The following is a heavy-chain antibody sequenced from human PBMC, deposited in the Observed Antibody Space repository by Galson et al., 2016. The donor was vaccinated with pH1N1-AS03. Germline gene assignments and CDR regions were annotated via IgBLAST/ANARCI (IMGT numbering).Heavy chain of an antibody. V-gene: IGHV3-7*01. CDR1: GFAFSSYW. CDR2: ISHDGSEK. J-gene: IGHJ4*02. CDR3: ASNIKG. D-gene: IGHD2/OR15-2a*01. Sequence: SLRLSCAVSGFAFSSYWMHWVRQAPGKGLECVAIISHDGSEKYYVDSVRGRFTISRDNAKNSLLLHMDSLTAEDTAVYYWASNIKGWGQGTQVTVSS.